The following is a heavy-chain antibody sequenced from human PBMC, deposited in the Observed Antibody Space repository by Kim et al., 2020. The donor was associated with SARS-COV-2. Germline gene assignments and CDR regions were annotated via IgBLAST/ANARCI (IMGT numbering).Heavy chain of an antibody. CDR3: ARGRLWLRDY. V-gene: IGHV4-59*01. CDR2: IYYSGST. D-gene: IGHD5-18*01. CDR1: GGSISSYY. J-gene: IGHJ4*02. Sequence: SETLSLTCTVSGGSISSYYWRWIRQPPGKGLEWIGYIYYSGSTNYNPSLKSRVTISVDTSKNQFSLKLSSVTAADTAVYYCARGRLWLRDYWGQGTLVTVSS.